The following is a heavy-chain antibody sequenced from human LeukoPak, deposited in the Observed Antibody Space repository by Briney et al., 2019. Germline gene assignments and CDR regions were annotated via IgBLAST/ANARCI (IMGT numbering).Heavy chain of an antibody. V-gene: IGHV3-48*03. CDR3: ARVPAGVSSWSDY. D-gene: IGHD6-13*01. CDR1: GFTFNSYE. Sequence: GGSLRLPCAASGFTFNSYEMNWVRQAPGKGLEWVSYISSSGSTMYYPDSVKGRFTISRDNAKNSLYLQMNSLRAEDTAVYYCARVPAGVSSWSDYWGQGTLVTVSS. CDR2: ISSSGSTM. J-gene: IGHJ4*02.